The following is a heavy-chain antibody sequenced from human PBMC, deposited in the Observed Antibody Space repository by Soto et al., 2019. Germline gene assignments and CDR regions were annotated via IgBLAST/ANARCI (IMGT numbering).Heavy chain of an antibody. CDR3: AKYSSGYYYYFDY. D-gene: IGHD3-22*01. V-gene: IGHV4-39*01. J-gene: IGHJ4*02. Sequence: SETLSLTCTVSGGSISSSSYYWGWIRQPPGKGLEWIGSIYYSGSTYYNPPLKSRVTISVDTSKNQFSLKLSSVTAADTAVYYCAKYSSGYYYYFDYWGQGTLVTVSS. CDR1: GGSISSSSYY. CDR2: IYYSGST.